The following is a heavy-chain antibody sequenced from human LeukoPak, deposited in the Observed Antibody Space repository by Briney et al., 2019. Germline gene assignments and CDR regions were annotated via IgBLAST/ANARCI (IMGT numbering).Heavy chain of an antibody. CDR1: GGSIRSSSYY. V-gene: IGHV4-39*01. CDR3: ARHEDDYDSSGYYFPFDY. J-gene: IGHJ4*02. Sequence: PSETLSLTCTVSGGSIRSSSYYWGWIRQPPGKGLEWIGSIYYSGSTYYNPSLKSRVTISVDTSKNQFSLKLSSVTAADTAVYYCARHEDDYDSSGYYFPFDYWGQGTLVTVSS. D-gene: IGHD3-22*01. CDR2: IYYSGST.